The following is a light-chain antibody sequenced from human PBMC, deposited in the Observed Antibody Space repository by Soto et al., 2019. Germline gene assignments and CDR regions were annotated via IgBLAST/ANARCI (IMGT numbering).Light chain of an antibody. CDR2: EVS. CDR1: SSDVGGYNY. CDR3: SSYTSSSTLARV. Sequence: QSVLTQPASVSGSPGQSITISCTGTSSDVGGYNYVSWYQQHPGKAPKLMIYEVSNRPSGVSNRFSGSKSGNTASLTISGLQAEDEADYYCSSYTSSSTLARVFGGGTQLTV. J-gene: IGLJ3*02. V-gene: IGLV2-14*01.